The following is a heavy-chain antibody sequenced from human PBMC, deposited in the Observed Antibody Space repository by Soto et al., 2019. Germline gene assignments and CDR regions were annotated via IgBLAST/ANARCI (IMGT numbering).Heavy chain of an antibody. CDR3: ARDKITGLFDY. D-gene: IGHD2-8*02. V-gene: IGHV4-34*01. J-gene: IGHJ4*02. CDR1: GGSFSGYY. Sequence: QVQLQQWGAGLLKSSETLSLTCAVYGGSFSGYYWTWIRQPPGTGLEWIGEINHSGSTNYNPSVKSRVAISVDTSKTQLSLKLTSVTAADTAVYYCARDKITGLFDYWGQGTLVTVSS. CDR2: INHSGST.